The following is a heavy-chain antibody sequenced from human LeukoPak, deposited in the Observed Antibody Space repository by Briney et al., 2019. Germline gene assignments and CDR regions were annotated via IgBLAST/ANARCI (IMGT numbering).Heavy chain of an antibody. CDR1: GFTFSSYG. Sequence: LAGGSLRLSCAASGFTFSSYGMSWVRQAPGKGLEWVSVIVASGDSTYYADSVKGRFTISRDNSKNTLNLQMNSLRAEDTAVYYCAKEMAPIRSYFDSWGQGTLVTVSS. D-gene: IGHD5-24*01. V-gene: IGHV3-23*01. CDR3: AKEMAPIRSYFDS. CDR2: IVASGDST. J-gene: IGHJ4*02.